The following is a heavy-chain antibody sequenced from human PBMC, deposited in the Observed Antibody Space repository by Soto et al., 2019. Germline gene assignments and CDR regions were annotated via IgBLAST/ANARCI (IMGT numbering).Heavy chain of an antibody. D-gene: IGHD3-22*01. J-gene: IGHJ4*02. Sequence: EVQLVQSGGGLVKPGGSLRLSCAASGFTFSSYSMNWVRQAPGKWLEWVSSVSSSSSYIYYADSLKGRFTISRDNAKNSLYRQMNSLRVEDTAVYYCARGGDSSGSWPRYWGQGTLVTVSS. CDR2: VSSSSSYI. V-gene: IGHV3-21*01. CDR1: GFTFSSYS. CDR3: ARGGDSSGSWPRY.